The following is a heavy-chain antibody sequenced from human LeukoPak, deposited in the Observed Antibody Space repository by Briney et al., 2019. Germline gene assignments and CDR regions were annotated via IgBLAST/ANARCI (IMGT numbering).Heavy chain of an antibody. CDR3: AKSSEMATMFFDY. CDR1: GFTLSTYA. CDR2: IGSDGDT. V-gene: IGHV3-23*01. D-gene: IGHD5-24*01. Sequence: PGGSLRLSCVASGFTLSTYAMGWVRQAPGKRLEWVAGIGSDGDTYHADSVKGRFAISRDNSKNTLYLQMNSLRDEDTAVYYCAKSSEMATMFFDYWGQGTLVTVSS. J-gene: IGHJ4*02.